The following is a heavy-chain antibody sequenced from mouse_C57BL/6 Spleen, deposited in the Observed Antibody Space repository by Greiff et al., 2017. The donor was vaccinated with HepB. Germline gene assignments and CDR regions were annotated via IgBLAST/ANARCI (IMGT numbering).Heavy chain of an antibody. CDR1: GYTFTSYW. V-gene: IGHV1-5*01. Sequence: VQLQQSGTVLARPGASVKLSCKTSGYTFTSYWMHWVKQRPGQGLEWMGAIYPGNSDTSYNQKFKGKAKLTAVTSASTAYMALGSLTNEDSAVYYSTRGEERGLDYWGQGTTLTVSS. J-gene: IGHJ2*01. D-gene: IGHD3-3*01. CDR3: TRGEERGLDY. CDR2: IYPGNSDT.